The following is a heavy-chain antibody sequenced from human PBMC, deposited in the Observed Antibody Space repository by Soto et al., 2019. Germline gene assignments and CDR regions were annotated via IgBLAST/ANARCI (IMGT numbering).Heavy chain of an antibody. V-gene: IGHV3-33*01. J-gene: IGHJ6*02. CDR3: ARGSQGFGVVIGYYYYGMDV. CDR2: IWYDGSNK. D-gene: IGHD3-3*01. Sequence: QVQLVESGGGVVQPGRSLRLSCAASGFTFSSYGMHWVRQAPGKGLEWVAVIWYDGSNKYYADSVKGRFTISRDNSENTLYLQMNSLRAEDTAVYYCARGSQGFGVVIGYYYYGMDVWGQGTTVTVSS. CDR1: GFTFSSYG.